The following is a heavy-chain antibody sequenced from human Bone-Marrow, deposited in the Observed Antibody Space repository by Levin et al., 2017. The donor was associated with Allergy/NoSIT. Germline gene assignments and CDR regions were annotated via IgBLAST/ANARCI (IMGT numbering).Heavy chain of an antibody. CDR2: ISATGYTT. Sequence: PGGSLRLSCAASGFTFSSFAMSWVRQAPGKGLEWVSAISATGYTTDYADSVKGRFTISRDRSNSTLSLQMDSLKAEDTAIYYCVKDRGGYSPRGPFDYWGHGALVTVSS. D-gene: IGHD5-18*01. CDR3: VKDRGGYSPRGPFDY. V-gene: IGHV3-23*01. CDR1: GFTFSSFA. J-gene: IGHJ4*01.